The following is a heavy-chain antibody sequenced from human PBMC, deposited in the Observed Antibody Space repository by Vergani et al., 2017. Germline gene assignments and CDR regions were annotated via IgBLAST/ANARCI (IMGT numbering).Heavy chain of an antibody. CDR2: INHSGTI. CDR3: ARRAERWETLLRDDFDF. CDR1: GVFLSGYY. J-gene: IGHJ3*01. D-gene: IGHD1-26*01. V-gene: IGHV4-34*01. Sequence: QVQLQQWGPGLLKPSETLSLTCAVYGVFLSGYYWSWIRLAPGQGLEWIGEINHSGTINYHPTLKSPFNVSIDTSRDHFSLKLRSVSAADTAVYFCARRAERWETLLRDDFDFWGQGTVVTVSP.